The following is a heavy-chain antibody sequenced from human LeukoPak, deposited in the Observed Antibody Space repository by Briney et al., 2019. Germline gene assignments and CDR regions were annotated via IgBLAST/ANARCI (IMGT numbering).Heavy chain of an antibody. CDR1: GFTFSSYS. J-gene: IGHJ4*02. CDR2: ISSSSSTI. D-gene: IGHD3-22*01. CDR3: ARARGWLPNYFDY. V-gene: IGHV3-48*01. Sequence: GGSLRLSCAASGFTFSSYSMNWVRQAPGKGLEWVSYISSSSSTIYYADSVKGRFTISRDNAKNSLYLQMNSLRAEDTAVYYCARARGWLPNYFDYWGREPWSPSPQ.